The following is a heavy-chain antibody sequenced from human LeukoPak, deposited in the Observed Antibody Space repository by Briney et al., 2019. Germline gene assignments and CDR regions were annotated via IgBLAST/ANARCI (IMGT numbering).Heavy chain of an antibody. Sequence: GGSLRFSCAASGFTFSSYAMSWVRQAPGKGLEWVSAISGSGGSTYYADSVKGRFTISRDNSKNTLYLQMNSLRAEDTAVYYCAKVRGIAAALVSIFDYWGQGTLVTVSS. V-gene: IGHV3-23*01. CDR1: GFTFSSYA. J-gene: IGHJ4*02. CDR3: AKVRGIAAALVSIFDY. CDR2: ISGSGGST. D-gene: IGHD6-13*01.